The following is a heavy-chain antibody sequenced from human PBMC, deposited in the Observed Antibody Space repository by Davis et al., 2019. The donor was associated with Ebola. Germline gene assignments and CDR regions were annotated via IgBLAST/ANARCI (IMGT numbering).Heavy chain of an antibody. V-gene: IGHV3-53*05. Sequence: PSETLSLTCTVSGDSISRDYWSWIRQPPGKGLEWVSVIYSGGSGGSTYYADSVKGRFIISRDNSKNTLYLQMNSLRAEDTAVYYCAREAVIVVPAAMLSYGLDVWGQGTTVTVSS. D-gene: IGHD2-2*01. CDR3: AREAVIVVPAAMLSYGLDV. J-gene: IGHJ6*02. CDR2: IYSGGSGGST. CDR1: GDSISRDY.